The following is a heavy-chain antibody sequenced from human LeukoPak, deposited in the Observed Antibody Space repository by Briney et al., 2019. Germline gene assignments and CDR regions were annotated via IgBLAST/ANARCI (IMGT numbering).Heavy chain of an antibody. D-gene: IGHD2-2*01. CDR2: INPNSGGT. CDR1: GYTVNGYY. J-gene: IGHJ5*02. CDR3: ARMHCSSTSCEARGYWFDP. V-gene: IGHV1-2*02. Sequence: EASVKVSCKASGYTVNGYYMHWVRQAPGQGLEWMGWINPNSGGTNYAQKFQGRVTMTRDTSISTAYMELSRLRSDDTAVYYCARMHCSSTSCEARGYWFDPWGQGTLVTVSS.